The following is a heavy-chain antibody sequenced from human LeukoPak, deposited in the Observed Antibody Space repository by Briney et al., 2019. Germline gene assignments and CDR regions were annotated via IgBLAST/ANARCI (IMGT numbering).Heavy chain of an antibody. V-gene: IGHV4-34*01. D-gene: IGHD2-2*01. CDR2: INHSGSA. CDR1: GGSFSGDY. J-gene: IGHJ6*02. Sequence: SETLSLTCAVYGGSFSGDYGSWIRLPPGKGLEWIGEINHSGSANYNPSLKSRVTISVDTSKNQFSLKLSSVTAADTAVYYCARAGYCSSTACLHYFGVDAWGQGTTVTVSS. CDR3: ARAGYCSSTACLHYFGVDA.